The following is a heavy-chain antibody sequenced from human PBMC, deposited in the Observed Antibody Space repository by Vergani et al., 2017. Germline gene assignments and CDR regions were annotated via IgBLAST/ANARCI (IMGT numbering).Heavy chain of an antibody. Sequence: QVQLQESGPGLVKPPQTLSLPCTVSGASINNDFYYWHWIRPPAGRGLGWVGRIYVSGITDYNSSLQSRVSMSVDTSKNQFSLPLTSVTAADTAVYYCARNNKQLRPRAFDLWVQGTMVTVS. CDR3: ARNNKQLRPRAFDL. J-gene: IGHJ3*01. D-gene: IGHD4-23*01. V-gene: IGHV4-61*02. CDR1: GASINNDFYY. CDR2: IYVSGIT.